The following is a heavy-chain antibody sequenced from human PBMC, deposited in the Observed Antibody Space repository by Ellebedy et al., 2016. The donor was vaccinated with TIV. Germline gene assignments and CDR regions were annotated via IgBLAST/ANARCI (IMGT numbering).Heavy chain of an antibody. D-gene: IGHD2-15*01. V-gene: IGHV3-30*03. CDR2: ISYDGSNK. Sequence: GESLKISCAASGFTFSDYYMSWIRQAPGKGLEWVAVISYDGSNKYYADSVKGRFTISRDNSKNTLYLQMNSLRAEDTAVYYCARDTPLPGQSFDSWGQGTLVTVSS. CDR1: GFTFSDYY. J-gene: IGHJ4*02. CDR3: ARDTPLPGQSFDS.